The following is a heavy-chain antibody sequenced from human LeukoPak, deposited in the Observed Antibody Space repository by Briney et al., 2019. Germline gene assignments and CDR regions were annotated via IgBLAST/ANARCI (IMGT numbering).Heavy chain of an antibody. V-gene: IGHV3-33*06. D-gene: IGHD3-22*01. CDR3: AKDPYYDSTWGLFDY. CDR1: GFTFSNYG. J-gene: IGHJ4*02. CDR2: IWYDVSNK. Sequence: GRSLRLSCAASGFTFSNYGMHWGRQAPGKGLELVAVIWYDVSNKYYSDSVKGRFTISRDNSKNTLYLQMNSLRGEDTAVYYCAKDPYYDSTWGLFDYWGQGTLVTVSS.